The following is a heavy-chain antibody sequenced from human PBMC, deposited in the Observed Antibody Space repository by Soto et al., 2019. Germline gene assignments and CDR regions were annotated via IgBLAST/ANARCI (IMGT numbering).Heavy chain of an antibody. CDR2: ISSSGSTI. CDR3: ARDRGEQWLVPSKFDY. Sequence: EVQLVESGGGLVQPGGSLRLSCAASGFTFSSYEMNWVRQAPGKGLEWVSYISSSGSTIYYADSVKGRFTISRDNAKNSLYLQMNSLRAEDTAVYYCARDRGEQWLVPSKFDYWGQGTTVTVSS. D-gene: IGHD6-19*01. J-gene: IGHJ4*02. CDR1: GFTFSSYE. V-gene: IGHV3-48*03.